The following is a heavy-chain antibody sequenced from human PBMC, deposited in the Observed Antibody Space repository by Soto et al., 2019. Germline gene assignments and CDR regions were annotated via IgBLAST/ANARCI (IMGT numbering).Heavy chain of an antibody. J-gene: IGHJ4*02. V-gene: IGHV1-18*01. CDR1: GYTFSNFG. D-gene: IGHD6-13*01. CDR3: ARRIPTAGGFDF. Sequence: ASVKVSCKASGYTFSNFGISWVRQAPGEGLEWMGWISPNSEKTKIAQRFQGRVTMTTDISTSTSYLELRGLTSDDTAVYYCARRIPTAGGFDFWGQGALVTVSS. CDR2: ISPNSEKT.